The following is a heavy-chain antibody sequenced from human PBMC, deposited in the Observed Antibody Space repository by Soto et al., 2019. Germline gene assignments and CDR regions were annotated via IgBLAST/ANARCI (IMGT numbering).Heavy chain of an antibody. J-gene: IGHJ6*02. CDR3: ASVRITIFEHYYYYGMDV. V-gene: IGHV1-46*01. CDR1: GYTFTIYY. CDR2: INPSGGST. Sequence: ASVKVSCKASGYTFTIYYMHWVRQAPGQGLEWMGIINPSGGSTSYAQKFQGRVTMTRDTSTSTVYMELSSLRSEDTAVYYCASVRITIFEHYYYYGMDVWGQGTTVTVSS. D-gene: IGHD3-3*01.